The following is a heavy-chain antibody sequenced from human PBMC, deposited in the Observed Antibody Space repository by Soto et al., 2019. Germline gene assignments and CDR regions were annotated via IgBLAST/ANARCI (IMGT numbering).Heavy chain of an antibody. CDR2: INPNSGGT. J-gene: IGHJ6*02. V-gene: IGHV1-2*04. CDR1: GYTFTGYY. D-gene: IGHD6-6*01. Sequence: GASVNVSCKASGYTFTGYYMHWVRQAPGQGLEWMGWINPNSGGTNYAQKFQGWVTMTRDTSISTAYMELSRLRSDDTAVYYCARVSAARPDSISGMDVWGQGTTVTVSS. CDR3: ARVSAARPDSISGMDV.